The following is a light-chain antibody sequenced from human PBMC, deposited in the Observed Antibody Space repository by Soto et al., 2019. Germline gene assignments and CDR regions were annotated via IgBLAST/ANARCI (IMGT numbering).Light chain of an antibody. V-gene: IGKV3-20*01. CDR3: QQYGSSPRT. CDR2: VAS. CDR1: QSVNSRF. J-gene: IGKJ1*01. Sequence: EIVLTQSPGTLSLSPGERATLSCRASQSVNSRFLAWYQQKPGQAPRLLIYVASSRATGIPDRFSGVGSGTDFTPTIMRLEPEDFEEYYCQQYGSSPRTFGQGTKVDIK.